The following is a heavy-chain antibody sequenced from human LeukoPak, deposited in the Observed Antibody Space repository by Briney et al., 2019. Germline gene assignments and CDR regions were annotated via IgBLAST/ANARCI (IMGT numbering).Heavy chain of an antibody. CDR3: AREGRYYDILTGYSYYFDY. Sequence: GGSLRLSCAASGFTFSSYWMSWVRQAPGKGLEWVANIKQDGSEKYYVDSVKGRFTISRDNAKNSLYLQMNSLRAEDTAVYYCAREGRYYDILTGYSYYFDYWGQGTLVTVSS. CDR2: IKQDGSEK. V-gene: IGHV3-7*01. CDR1: GFTFSSYW. D-gene: IGHD3-9*01. J-gene: IGHJ4*02.